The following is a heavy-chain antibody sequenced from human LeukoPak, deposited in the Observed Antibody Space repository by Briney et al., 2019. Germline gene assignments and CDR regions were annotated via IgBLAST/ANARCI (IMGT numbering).Heavy chain of an antibody. J-gene: IGHJ5*02. D-gene: IGHD1-26*01. Sequence: VASVKVSCKASIYTLTSYAISWMRQAPGQGLEWMGWISVDNGNTNYAQKFQGRVTMTTDTSTNTVYMELRSLRFDDSAVYYCARDVAAIVGVTAWFDPWGQGTLVTVSS. CDR1: IYTLTSYA. V-gene: IGHV1-18*01. CDR2: ISVDNGNT. CDR3: ARDVAAIVGVTAWFDP.